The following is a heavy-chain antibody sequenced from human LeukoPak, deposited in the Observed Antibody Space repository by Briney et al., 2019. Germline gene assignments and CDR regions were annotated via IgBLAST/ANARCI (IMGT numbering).Heavy chain of an antibody. CDR2: ISNSGDSI. CDR1: GFTFSNYA. V-gene: IGHV3-23*01. J-gene: IGHJ4*02. CDR3: ASAPRASVPPPFDY. Sequence: QAGGSLRLSCAASGFTFSNYAMSWVRQTPGKGPEWVSGISNSGDSIYYADSVKGRFTISRDNSKNTLFLQMNSLRVEDTAVYYCASAPRASVPPPFDYWGQGAQVTVSS. D-gene: IGHD3-10*01.